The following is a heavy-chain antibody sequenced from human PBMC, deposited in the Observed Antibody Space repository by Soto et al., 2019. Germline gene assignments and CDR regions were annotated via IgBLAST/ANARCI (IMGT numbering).Heavy chain of an antibody. Sequence: QVQLQESGPGLVKPSQTLSLTCTVSGGSISSGDYYWSWIRQPPGKGLEWLGYIYYSGSTYYNPSLKSRVTISVDPSKTQFSLKLSSVTAADTAVYYCARDLAAAAGPQYFDLWGPGTLVTVSS. CDR3: ARDLAAAAGPQYFDL. CDR1: GGSISSGDYY. J-gene: IGHJ2*01. V-gene: IGHV4-30-4*01. CDR2: IYYSGST. D-gene: IGHD6-13*01.